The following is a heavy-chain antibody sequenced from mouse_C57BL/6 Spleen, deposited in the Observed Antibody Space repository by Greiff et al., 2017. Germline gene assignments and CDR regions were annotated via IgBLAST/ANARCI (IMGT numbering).Heavy chain of an antibody. CDR1: GYSITSGYY. D-gene: IGHD2-1*01. V-gene: IGHV3-6*01. J-gene: IGHJ2*01. Sequence: EVKLMESGPGLVKPSQSLSLTCSVTGYSITSGYYWNWIRQFPGNKLEWMGYISYDGSNNYNPSLKNRISITRDTSKNQFFLKLNSVTTEDTATYYCAREGYYGNYGGYWGQGTTLTVSS. CDR3: AREGYYGNYGGY. CDR2: ISYDGSN.